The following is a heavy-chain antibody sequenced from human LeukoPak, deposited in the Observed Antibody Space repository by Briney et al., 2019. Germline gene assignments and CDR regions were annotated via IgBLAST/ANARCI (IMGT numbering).Heavy chain of an antibody. CDR2: IYYSGST. J-gene: IGHJ4*02. V-gene: IGHV4-31*11. CDR1: GGSISSGGYY. Sequence: KTSETLSLTCAVSGGSISSGGYYWSWIRQHPGKGLEWIGYIYYSGSTYYNPSLKSRVTISVDTSKNQFSLKLSSVTAADTAVYYCARGGDCSGGSCYFDYWGQGTLVTVSS. D-gene: IGHD2-15*01. CDR3: ARGGDCSGGSCYFDY.